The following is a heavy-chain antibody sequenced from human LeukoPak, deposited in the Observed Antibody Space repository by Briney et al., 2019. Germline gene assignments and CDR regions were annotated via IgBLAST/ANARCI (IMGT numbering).Heavy chain of an antibody. D-gene: IGHD3/OR15-3a*01. CDR2: IYYSGST. J-gene: IGHJ6*02. Sequence: SETLSLTCTVSGGSISSGDYYWSWIRQPPGKGLEWIGYIYYSGSTYYNPSLKSRVTISVDTSKNQFSLKLNSVTAADTAIYYCARKSVKYWNDFYGMDVWGQGTTVTVSS. CDR3: ARKSVKYWNDFYGMDV. V-gene: IGHV4-30-4*02. CDR1: GGSISSGDYY.